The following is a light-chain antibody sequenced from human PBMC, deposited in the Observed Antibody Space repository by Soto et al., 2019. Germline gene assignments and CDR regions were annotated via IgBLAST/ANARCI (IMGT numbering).Light chain of an antibody. Sequence: EIVLTQFPATLSLSPGDRATLSCRASQSVPSYLAWYQQKPGQAPRLLVYDISNRATGIPARFTGSGSGTDFTLTISNLEPEDSAVYYCQQRNAWPRNTFGQGTKLQI. CDR1: QSVPSY. V-gene: IGKV3-11*01. CDR3: QQRNAWPRNT. J-gene: IGKJ2*01. CDR2: DIS.